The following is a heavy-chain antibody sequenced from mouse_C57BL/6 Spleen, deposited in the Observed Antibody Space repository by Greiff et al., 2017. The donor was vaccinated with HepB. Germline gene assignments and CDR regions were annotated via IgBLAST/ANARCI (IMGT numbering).Heavy chain of an antibody. J-gene: IGHJ4*01. CDR1: GYTFTDYY. D-gene: IGHD1-1*01. Sequence: VQLQQSGPELVKPGASVKISCKAYGYTFTDYYMNWVKQSHGKSLEWIGDINPNNGGTSYNQKFKGKATLTVDKSSSTAYMELRSLTSEDSAVYYCARGALYYYAMDYWGQVTSVTVSS. CDR2: INPNNGGT. V-gene: IGHV1-26*01. CDR3: ARGALYYYAMDY.